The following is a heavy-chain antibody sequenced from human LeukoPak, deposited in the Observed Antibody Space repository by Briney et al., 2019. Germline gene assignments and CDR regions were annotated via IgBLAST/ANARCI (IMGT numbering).Heavy chain of an antibody. J-gene: IGHJ6*02. Sequence: SQTLSLTCTVSGGSISSGGYYWSWIRQHPGKGLEWIGYIYYSGSTYYNPSPKSRVTISVDTSKNQFSLKLRSVTAADTAVYYCARHGYSYAIAYYGMDVWGQGTTVTVSS. CDR3: ARHGYSYAIAYYGMDV. D-gene: IGHD5-18*01. CDR1: GGSISSGGYY. CDR2: IYYSGST. V-gene: IGHV4-31*03.